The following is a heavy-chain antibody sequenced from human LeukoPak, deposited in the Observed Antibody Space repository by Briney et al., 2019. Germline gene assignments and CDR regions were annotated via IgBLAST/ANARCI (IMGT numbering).Heavy chain of an antibody. Sequence: GASVKVSCKASGGTFSSYAISWVRQAPGQGLEWMGGIIPIFGTANYAQKFQGRVTITTDESTSTAYMELSSLRSDDTAVYYCARVVTAGTFDYWGQGTLVTVSS. J-gene: IGHJ4*02. CDR3: ARVVTAGTFDY. D-gene: IGHD2-21*02. CDR1: GGTFSSYA. CDR2: IIPIFGTA. V-gene: IGHV1-69*05.